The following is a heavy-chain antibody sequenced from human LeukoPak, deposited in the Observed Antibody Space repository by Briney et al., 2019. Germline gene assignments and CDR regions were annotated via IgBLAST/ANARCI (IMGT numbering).Heavy chain of an antibody. CDR3: AKDFDYVWGSYRMGAFDI. D-gene: IGHD3-16*02. Sequence: GRSLRLSCAASGFIFTDYAMHWVRQPPGKGLEWVALVSYDGRNENYADSVKGRFTISRDTSKSTLYLQMNSLRAEDTAVYYCAKDFDYVWGSYRMGAFDIWGQGTMVTVSS. J-gene: IGHJ3*02. CDR2: VSYDGRNE. V-gene: IGHV3-30*04. CDR1: GFIFTDYA.